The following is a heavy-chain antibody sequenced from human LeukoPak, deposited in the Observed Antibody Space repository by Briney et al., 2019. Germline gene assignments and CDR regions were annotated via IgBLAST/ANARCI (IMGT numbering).Heavy chain of an antibody. Sequence: GGSLRLSCAASGFTFSSYAMNWVRQAPGKGLEWVSLISASGGSTYYADSVKGRFTISRDNSKNTLYLQVNSLRAEDTAVYYCAKWAADDFWSSYNNFDHWGQGTLVTVSP. CDR3: AKWAADDFWSSYNNFDH. CDR1: GFTFSSYA. J-gene: IGHJ4*02. CDR2: ISASGGST. V-gene: IGHV3-23*01. D-gene: IGHD3-3*01.